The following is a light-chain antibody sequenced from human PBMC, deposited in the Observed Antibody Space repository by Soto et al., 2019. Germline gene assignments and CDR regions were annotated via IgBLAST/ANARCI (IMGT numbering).Light chain of an antibody. V-gene: IGKV2-28*01. CDR1: QSLLHTNGYTY. J-gene: IGKJ2*02. CDR2: LGS. Sequence: DIVMTQSPLCLPVTPGEPASISCRSGQSLLHTNGYTYLDWYLQKPGQSPQLLIYLGSTRASGVPDRFSGSGSGTDFTLKISRVEAEDVGVYYCMQALQTPWTFGQGTKLEIK. CDR3: MQALQTPWT.